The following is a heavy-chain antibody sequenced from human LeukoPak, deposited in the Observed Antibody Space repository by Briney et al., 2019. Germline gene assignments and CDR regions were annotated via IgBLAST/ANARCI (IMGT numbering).Heavy chain of an antibody. V-gene: IGHV4-4*07. D-gene: IGHD6-13*01. CDR2: IYTSGST. CDR3: ARGRGSVAAAGYYFDY. CDR1: GGSISNYY. Sequence: PSETLSLTCTVSGGSISNYYWSWIRQPAGKGLEWIGRIYTSGSTNYNPSLKSRVTMSVDTSKNQFSLKLSSVTAADTAVYYCARGRGSVAAAGYYFDYWGQGTLVTVSS. J-gene: IGHJ4*02.